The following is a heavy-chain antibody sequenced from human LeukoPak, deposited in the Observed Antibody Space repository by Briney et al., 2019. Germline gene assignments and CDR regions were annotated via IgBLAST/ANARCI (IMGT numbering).Heavy chain of an antibody. CDR3: ATGRHYDILTGYGQTFRGFDY. V-gene: IGHV1-8*01. J-gene: IGHJ6*04. D-gene: IGHD3-9*01. CDR1: GYTFTRYD. CDR2: MNPNSGNT. Sequence: ASVKVSCKASGYTFTRYDINWVRQATGQGLEWMGWMNPNSGNTGYAQKFQGRVTMTRNTSISTAYMELSSLRSEDTAVYYCATGRHYDILTGYGQTFRGFDYWGKGTTVAVSS.